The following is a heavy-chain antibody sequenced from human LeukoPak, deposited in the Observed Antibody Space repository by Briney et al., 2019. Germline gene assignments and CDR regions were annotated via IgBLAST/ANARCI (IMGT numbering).Heavy chain of an antibody. V-gene: IGHV5-51*01. Sequence: GESLKISCHVSGYSFTSYWIGWVRQMPGKGLEWMGIIYPGDSDTRYSPSFQGQVTISADKSISTAYLQWSSLKASDTAMYYCARSTSPRYYYDSSGSYYFDYWGQGTLVTVSS. CDR2: IYPGDSDT. CDR3: ARSTSPRYYYDSSGSYYFDY. J-gene: IGHJ4*02. CDR1: GYSFTSYW. D-gene: IGHD3-22*01.